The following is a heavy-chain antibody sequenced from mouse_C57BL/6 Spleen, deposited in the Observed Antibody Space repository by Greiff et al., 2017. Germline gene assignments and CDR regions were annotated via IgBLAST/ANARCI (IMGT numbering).Heavy chain of an antibody. J-gene: IGHJ4*01. CDR2: IHPNSGST. V-gene: IGHV1-64*01. D-gene: IGHD2-12*01. CDR1: GYTFTSYW. CDR3: ARYDGYAMDY. Sequence: QVQLQQPGAELVKPGASVKLSCKASGYTFTSYWMHWVKQRPGQGLEWIGMIHPNSGSTNYNEKFKSKATLTVEKSSSTAYMQFSSLTSEDSAVYYCARYDGYAMDYWGQGTSVTVSS.